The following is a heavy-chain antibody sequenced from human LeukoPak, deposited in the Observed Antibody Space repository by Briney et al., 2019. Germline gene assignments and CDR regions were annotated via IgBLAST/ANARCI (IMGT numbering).Heavy chain of an antibody. Sequence: SQTLSLTCTVSGGSISSGSYYWSWIRQPAGKGLEWIGRIYTSGSTNYNPSLKSRVTISVDTSKNQFPLKLSSVTAADTAVYYCARDRRKGEAFDIWGQGTMVTVSS. CDR1: GGSISSGSYY. CDR2: IYTSGST. CDR3: ARDRRKGEAFDI. V-gene: IGHV4-61*02. J-gene: IGHJ3*02. D-gene: IGHD3-16*01.